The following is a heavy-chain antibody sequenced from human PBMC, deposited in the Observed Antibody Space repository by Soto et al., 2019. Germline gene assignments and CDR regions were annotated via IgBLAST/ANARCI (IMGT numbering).Heavy chain of an antibody. CDR2: IYYSGST. CDR3: ARAVRGSYYDY. Sequence: QVQLQESGPGLVKPSQTLSLTCTVSGGSISSGDYYWSWIRQPPGKGLEWIGYIYYSGSTYYNPSRKSRVTISVDTSQNPFPLKLSSVTAADPAVYSCARAVRGSYYDYWGQGTLVTVSS. V-gene: IGHV4-30-4*01. D-gene: IGHD1-26*01. CDR1: GGSISSGDYY. J-gene: IGHJ4*02.